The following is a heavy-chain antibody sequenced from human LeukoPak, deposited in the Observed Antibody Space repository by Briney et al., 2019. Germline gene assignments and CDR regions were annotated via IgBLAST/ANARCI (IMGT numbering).Heavy chain of an antibody. CDR2: IAGDGAST. D-gene: IGHD3-3*01. V-gene: IGHV3-23*01. Sequence: PGGSLRLSCAASGLTFSNYAMTWVRQAPGKELEWVSTIAGDGASTYYADSVRGRFTISRDNSMNTLYLQMNSLRAEDTAVYYCAKDFEGDDFWSGYYLSNWGQGTLVTVSS. J-gene: IGHJ4*02. CDR1: GLTFSNYA. CDR3: AKDFEGDDFWSGYYLSN.